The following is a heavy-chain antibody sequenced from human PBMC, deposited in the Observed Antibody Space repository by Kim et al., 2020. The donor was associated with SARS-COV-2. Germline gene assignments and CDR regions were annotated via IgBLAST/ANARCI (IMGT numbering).Heavy chain of an antibody. Sequence: GESLKISCKGSGYSFTSYWIGWVRQMPGKGLEWMGIIYPGDSDTRYSPSFQGQVTISADKSISTAYLQWSSLKASDTAMYYCARVSGSYYPHYYYGMDVWGQGTTVTVSS. D-gene: IGHD3-10*01. V-gene: IGHV5-51*01. CDR3: ARVSGSYYPHYYYGMDV. J-gene: IGHJ6*02. CDR1: GYSFTSYW. CDR2: IYPGDSDT.